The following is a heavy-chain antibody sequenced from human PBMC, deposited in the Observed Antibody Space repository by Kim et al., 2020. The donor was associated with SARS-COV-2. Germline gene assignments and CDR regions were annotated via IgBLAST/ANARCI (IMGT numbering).Heavy chain of an antibody. D-gene: IGHD3-10*01. CDR3: ARDDSIKAGFGEFLFDP. V-gene: IGHV4-4*02. Sequence: SETLSLTCAVSGGSISSSNWWSWVRQPPGKGLEWIGDIYHSGSTNYNPSLKSRVTISVDKSKNQFSLKLSSVTAADTAVYYCARDDSIKAGFGEFLFDPWGQGTLVTVSS. J-gene: IGHJ5*02. CDR1: GGSISSSNW. CDR2: IYHSGST.